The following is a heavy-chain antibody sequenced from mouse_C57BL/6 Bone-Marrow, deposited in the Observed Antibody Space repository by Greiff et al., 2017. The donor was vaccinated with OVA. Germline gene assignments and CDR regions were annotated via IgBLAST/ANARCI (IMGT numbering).Heavy chain of an antibody. CDR1: GFTFSSYG. D-gene: IGHD2-3*01. J-gene: IGHJ3*01. CDR2: ISSGGSYT. CDR3: ASPLFSAWFAY. V-gene: IGHV5-6*01. Sequence: EVQVVESGGDLVKPGGSLKLSCAASGFTFSSYGMSWVRQTPDKRLEWVATISSGGSYTYYPDSVKGRFTISRDNAKNTLYLQMSSLKSEDTAMYYCASPLFSAWFAYWGQGTLVTVSA.